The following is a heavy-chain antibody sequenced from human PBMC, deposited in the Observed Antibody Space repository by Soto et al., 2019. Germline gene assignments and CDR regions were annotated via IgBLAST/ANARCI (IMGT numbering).Heavy chain of an antibody. CDR1: GGSFSGYY. Sequence: SETLSLTCAVYGGSFSGYYWSWVRQPPGKGLEWIGEIYHSGSTNYNPSLKSRVTISVDKSKNQFSLKLSSVTAADTAVYYCARSPDSSGYYPRRYYYGMDVWGQGTTVTVSS. J-gene: IGHJ6*02. CDR3: ARSPDSSGYYPRRYYYGMDV. V-gene: IGHV4-34*01. D-gene: IGHD3-22*01. CDR2: IYHSGST.